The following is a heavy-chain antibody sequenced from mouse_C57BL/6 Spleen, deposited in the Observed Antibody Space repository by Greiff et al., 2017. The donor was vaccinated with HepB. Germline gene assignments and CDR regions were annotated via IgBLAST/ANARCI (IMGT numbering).Heavy chain of an antibody. CDR3: ARHSAMVTTGAMDY. CDR1: GFTFSDYY. D-gene: IGHD2-2*01. V-gene: IGHV5-12*01. J-gene: IGHJ4*01. Sequence: EVKVVESGGGLVQPGGSLKLSCAASGFTFSDYYMYWVRQTPEKRLEWVAYISNGGGSTYYPDTVKGRFTISRDNAKNTLYLQMSRLKSEDTAMYYCARHSAMVTTGAMDYWGQGTSVTVSS. CDR2: ISNGGGST.